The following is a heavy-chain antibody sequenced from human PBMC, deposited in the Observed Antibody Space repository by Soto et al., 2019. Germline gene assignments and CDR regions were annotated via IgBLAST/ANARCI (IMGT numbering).Heavy chain of an antibody. Sequence: ASVKVSCKASGGTFSSYAISWVRQAPGQGLEWMGGIIPIFGTANYAQKFQGRVTITADESTSTAYMELSSLRSEDTAVYYCARDKGGIQPLRLRDGNGMDVWGQGTTVT. CDR2: IIPIFGTA. D-gene: IGHD5-18*01. V-gene: IGHV1-69*13. J-gene: IGHJ6*02. CDR1: GGTFSSYA. CDR3: ARDKGGIQPLRLRDGNGMDV.